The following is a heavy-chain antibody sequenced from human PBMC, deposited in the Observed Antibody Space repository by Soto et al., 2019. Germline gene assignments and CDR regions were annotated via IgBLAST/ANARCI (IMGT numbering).Heavy chain of an antibody. J-gene: IGHJ6*02. Sequence: PGGSLRLSCAASGCTFSDYYMTWIRQAPGKGLEWVSYIRGSGSTTYYADSVTGRFTISRDNAKNSLYLQMNSLRAEDTAVYYCARDNGVGYPYYYYHYGLDVWGQGTTVTVSS. D-gene: IGHD2-8*01. CDR3: ARDNGVGYPYYYYHYGLDV. V-gene: IGHV3-11*01. CDR1: GCTFSDYY. CDR2: IRGSGSTT.